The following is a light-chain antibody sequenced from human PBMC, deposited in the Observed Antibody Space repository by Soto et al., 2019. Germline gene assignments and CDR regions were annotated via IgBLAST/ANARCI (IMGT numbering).Light chain of an antibody. CDR1: QSVSSSY. Sequence: EIVLTQSPGTLSLPPGERATLSCRANQSVSSSYLAWYQQKPGQAPRLLIYGASRRATGIPDRFSGSGSGRDFTVTISRLEPEDCAVYFCQQYGNSRCTFGQGTRVDIK. CDR3: QQYGNSRCT. CDR2: GAS. V-gene: IGKV3-20*01. J-gene: IGKJ1*01.